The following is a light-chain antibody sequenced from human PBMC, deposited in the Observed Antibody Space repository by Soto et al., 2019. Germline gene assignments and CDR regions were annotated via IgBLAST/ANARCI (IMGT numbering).Light chain of an antibody. CDR2: DVS. CDR1: QGISSA. V-gene: IGKV1-13*02. Sequence: AIQLTQSPSSLSASVGDRVTITCRASQGISSALAWYQQKPGKSPNLLIYDVSSLESGVPSRFSVSGSGTDFTLTISSLQPEDFATYYCEQFNTYSALTFGGGTKVEIK. CDR3: EQFNTYSALT. J-gene: IGKJ4*01.